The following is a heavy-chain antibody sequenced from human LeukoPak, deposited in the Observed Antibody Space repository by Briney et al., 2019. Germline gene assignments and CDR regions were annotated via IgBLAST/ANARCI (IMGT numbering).Heavy chain of an antibody. CDR2: IYYGGST. D-gene: IGHD5-18*01. Sequence: PSQTLSLTCTVSGGSISSGGYYWGWIRQPPGKGLEWIGSIYYGGSTYYNPSLKSRVTIYVDTSKNQFSLKLSSVTAADTAVYYCARVIRDTAMAYFDNWGQGTLVTVSS. CDR1: GGSISSGGYY. V-gene: IGHV4-39*01. CDR3: ARVIRDTAMAYFDN. J-gene: IGHJ4*02.